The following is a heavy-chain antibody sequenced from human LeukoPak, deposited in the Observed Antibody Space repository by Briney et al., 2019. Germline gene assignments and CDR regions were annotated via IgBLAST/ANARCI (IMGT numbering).Heavy chain of an antibody. Sequence: ASVKVSCEASGYTFTGYYMHWVRQAPRQGLEWMGWINPNSGGTNYAQKFQGRVTMTRDTSISTAYMELSRLRSDDTAVYYCARVGAAGTIFFDYWGQGTLVTVSS. V-gene: IGHV1-2*02. CDR2: INPNSGGT. CDR3: ARVGAAGTIFFDY. CDR1: GYTFTGYY. D-gene: IGHD6-19*01. J-gene: IGHJ4*02.